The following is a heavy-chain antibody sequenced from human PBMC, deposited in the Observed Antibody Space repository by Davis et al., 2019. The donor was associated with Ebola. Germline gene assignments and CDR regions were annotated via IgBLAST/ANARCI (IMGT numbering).Heavy chain of an antibody. CDR3: AKADELLLTMILGDYYYGMDV. V-gene: IGHV3-30*18. Sequence: GESLKISCAASGFTFNSYWMSWVRQAPGKGLEWVAVISYDGSNKYYADSVKGRFTISRDNSKNTLYLQMNSLRAEDTAVYYCAKADELLLTMILGDYYYGMDVWGQGTTVTVSS. CDR2: ISYDGSNK. D-gene: IGHD3-22*01. CDR1: GFTFNSYW. J-gene: IGHJ6*02.